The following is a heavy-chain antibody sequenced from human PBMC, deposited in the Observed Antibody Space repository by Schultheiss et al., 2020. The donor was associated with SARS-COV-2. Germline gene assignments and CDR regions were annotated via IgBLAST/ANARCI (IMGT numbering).Heavy chain of an antibody. CDR3: ARARVPYSSGWYSVDY. CDR2: IYATGSA. CDR1: GGSMSSGGYY. J-gene: IGHJ4*02. V-gene: IGHV4-61*02. Sequence: SETLSLTCTVSGGSMSSGGYYWSWIRQPAGQGLEWIGRIYATGSANYNPSLRSRVTISVDTSKNQFSLKLSSVTAADTAVYYCARARVPYSSGWYSVDYWGQGTLVTVSS. D-gene: IGHD6-19*01.